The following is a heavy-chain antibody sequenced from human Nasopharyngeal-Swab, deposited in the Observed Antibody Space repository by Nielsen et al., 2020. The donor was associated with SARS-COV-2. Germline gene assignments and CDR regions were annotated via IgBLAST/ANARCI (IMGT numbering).Heavy chain of an antibody. V-gene: IGHV4-34*01. CDR2: INHSGST. D-gene: IGHD3-3*01. CDR3: ARGLGKQITMFEVVIAYNWFDP. Sequence: WIRQPPGKGLEWIGEINHSGSTNYNPSLKSRVTISVDTSKNQFSLKLSSVTAADTAVYYCARGLGKQITMFEVVIAYNWFDPWGQGTLVTVSS. J-gene: IGHJ5*02.